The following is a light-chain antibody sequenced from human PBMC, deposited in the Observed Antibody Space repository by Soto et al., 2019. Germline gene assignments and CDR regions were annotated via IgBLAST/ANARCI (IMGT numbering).Light chain of an antibody. J-gene: IGLJ1*01. CDR1: SSDVGSYNL. CDR2: EVS. V-gene: IGLV2-23*02. CDR3: CSYAGRSSDV. Sequence: QSALTQPASVSGSPGQSITISCTGTSSDVGSYNLVSWYQQHPGKAPKLMIYEVSKRPSGVSNRFSGSKSGNTASLTISGLHAEDEADYYCCSYAGRSSDVFGTGTKLTVL.